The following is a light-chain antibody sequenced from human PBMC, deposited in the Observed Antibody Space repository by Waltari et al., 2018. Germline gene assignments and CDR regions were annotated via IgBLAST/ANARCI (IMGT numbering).Light chain of an antibody. V-gene: IGKV2-40*01. Sequence: DIVMTQTPRSLPITPGEPASIARRSSQSHLHSDGNIYLLWYLQTPDQSPLPLIYGASNRAPGVPDRFSGSGSGTDFTLKISKVEADDVGLYYCVQAMAFPCTFGPGTKRDIK. CDR1: QSHLHSDGNIY. CDR3: VQAMAFPCT. CDR2: GAS. J-gene: IGKJ2*02.